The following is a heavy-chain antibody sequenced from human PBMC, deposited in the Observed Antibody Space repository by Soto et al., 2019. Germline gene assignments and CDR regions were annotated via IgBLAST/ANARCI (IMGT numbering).Heavy chain of an antibody. D-gene: IGHD3-10*01. CDR2: INPNGGGT. Sequence: QVQLVQSGAEMKKPGASVKVSCEASGYTFTAYYIHWVRQAPVQGLEWMGWINPNGGGTKYAQKFQGRVTMTRDTSINTAYRELTRLTSDDTAVYYCARAVHTMIQGVRFRVDQWGQGTLVTVSS. CDR1: GYTFTAYY. V-gene: IGHV1-2*02. CDR3: ARAVHTMIQGVRFRVDQ. J-gene: IGHJ4*02.